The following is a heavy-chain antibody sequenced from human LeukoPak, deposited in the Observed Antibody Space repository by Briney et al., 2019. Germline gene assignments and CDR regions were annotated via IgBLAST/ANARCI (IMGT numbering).Heavy chain of an antibody. Sequence: PGGSLRLFCAASGFTFSGYWMTWVRQAPGKGLEWVANINQDGSEKYYVDSVKGRFTISRDNAKNSVYLQMNSLRAEDTAVYFCARRGATVTDDWGQGTLVTVSS. D-gene: IGHD4-17*01. CDR2: INQDGSEK. CDR3: ARRGATVTDD. CDR1: GFTFSGYW. V-gene: IGHV3-7*01. J-gene: IGHJ4*02.